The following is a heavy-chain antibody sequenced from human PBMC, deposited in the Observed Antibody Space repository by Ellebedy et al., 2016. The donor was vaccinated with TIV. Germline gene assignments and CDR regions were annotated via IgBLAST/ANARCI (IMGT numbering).Heavy chain of an antibody. D-gene: IGHD4-17*01. CDR1: GFTFSSYA. J-gene: IGHJ4*02. CDR3: AKSPRPSTVTYFDH. CDR2: ISYEGSNK. Sequence: GESLKISXAASGFTFSSYAMHWVRQAPGKGLEWVASISYEGSNKHYADSVRGRFTISRDNFKNTLFLQLNSLRPEDTAVFYCAKSPRPSTVTYFDHWGQGTLVTVSS. V-gene: IGHV3-30*18.